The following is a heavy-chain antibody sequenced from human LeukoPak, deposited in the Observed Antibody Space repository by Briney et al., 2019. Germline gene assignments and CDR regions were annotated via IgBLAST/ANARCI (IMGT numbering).Heavy chain of an antibody. V-gene: IGHV1-69*06. CDR3: ARDYSPNSYGSPLVDY. D-gene: IGHD5-18*01. J-gene: IGHJ4*02. CDR1: GYTFTSYG. Sequence: GASVKVSCKASGYTFTSYGISWVRQAPGQGLQWMGGIIPIFGTTTYAQKFQGRVTITADKSTSTAYMELSRLRSDDTAVYYCARDYSPNSYGSPLVDYWGQGTLVTVSS. CDR2: IIPIFGTT.